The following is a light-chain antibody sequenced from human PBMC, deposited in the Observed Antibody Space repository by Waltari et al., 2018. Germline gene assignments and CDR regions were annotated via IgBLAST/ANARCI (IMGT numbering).Light chain of an antibody. J-gene: IGKJ4*01. CDR1: QSVSSS. V-gene: IGKV3-11*01. CDR2: DAS. Sequence: EIVLTQSPATLSLSPGERANLSCRASQSVSSSLAWYQQKPGQAPKLLIYDASNRATGIPARFSGSGSGTDFTLTISSLEPEDFAVYYCQQRSDWPPALTFGGGTKVEIK. CDR3: QQRSDWPPALT.